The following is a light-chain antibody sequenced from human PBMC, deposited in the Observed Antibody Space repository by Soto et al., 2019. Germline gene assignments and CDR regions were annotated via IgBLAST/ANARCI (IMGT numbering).Light chain of an antibody. CDR2: GNT. CDR1: RSNLGAGHD. CDR3: QCYDRTVGVYVV. J-gene: IGLJ2*01. V-gene: IGLV1-40*01. Sequence: QSVLTQPPSVSGAPGQRVTISCTGSRSNLGAGHDVHWYQQLPGAAPKLLIYGNTNRPSGVPERFSGSKSGTSASLAITGLQTEDEADYYCQCYDRTVGVYVVFGGGTKVTVL.